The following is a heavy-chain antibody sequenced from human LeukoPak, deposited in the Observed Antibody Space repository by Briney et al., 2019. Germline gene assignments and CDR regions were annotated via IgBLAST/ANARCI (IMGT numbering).Heavy chain of an antibody. CDR3: ARPHCGGGSCYLDY. D-gene: IGHD2-15*01. CDR2: ISSSSSTI. J-gene: IGHJ4*02. CDR1: GFTFSDYY. Sequence: GGSLRLSCAASGFTFSDYYMSWIRQAPGKGLEWVSYISSSSSTIYYADSVKGRFTISRDNSKNTLYLQMNNLRVEDAAVYYCARPHCGGGSCYLDYWGQGTLVTVSS. V-gene: IGHV3-11*01.